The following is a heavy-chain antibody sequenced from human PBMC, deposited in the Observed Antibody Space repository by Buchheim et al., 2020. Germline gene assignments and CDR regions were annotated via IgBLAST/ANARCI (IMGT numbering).Heavy chain of an antibody. CDR2: IKEDGSEK. V-gene: IGHV3-7*01. J-gene: IGHJ4*02. CDR3: ARDRGWLQFDY. CDR1: GFTFSSYW. D-gene: IGHD6-19*01. Sequence: EVQLVESGGGLVQPGGSLRLSCAASGFTFSSYWISWVRQAPGKGLEWVANIKEDGSEKYYVDSVKGRVTIPRDNAKSSLYLQMNSLRAEDTAVYYCARDRGWLQFDYWGQGTL.